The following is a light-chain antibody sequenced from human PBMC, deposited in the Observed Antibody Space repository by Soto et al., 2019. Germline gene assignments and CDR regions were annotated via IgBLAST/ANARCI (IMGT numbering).Light chain of an antibody. CDR2: SNN. Sequence: QSVLTQPPSTSGPPGQSVTISCSGSSSNIGSNIVNWYQQLPGTAPKLLIYSNNQRPSGVPDRFSASKSGTSASLAISGLQSEDEADYYCAAWDDSLSGQVFGTGTKVTVL. CDR1: SSNIGSNI. V-gene: IGLV1-44*01. J-gene: IGLJ1*01. CDR3: AAWDDSLSGQV.